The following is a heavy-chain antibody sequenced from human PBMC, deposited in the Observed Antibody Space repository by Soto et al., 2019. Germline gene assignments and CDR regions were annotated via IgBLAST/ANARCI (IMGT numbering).Heavy chain of an antibody. Sequence: ASVKVSCKASGYTFTSYAMHWVRQAPGQRLEWMGWINAGNGNAKYSQKFQGRVTITRDTSASTAYMELSSLRSEDTAVYYCVRDRPLGSGSYHTYNWFDPWGQGTLVTVSS. D-gene: IGHD3-10*01. CDR1: GYTFTSYA. J-gene: IGHJ5*02. CDR3: VRDRPLGSGSYHTYNWFDP. CDR2: INAGNGNA. V-gene: IGHV1-3*01.